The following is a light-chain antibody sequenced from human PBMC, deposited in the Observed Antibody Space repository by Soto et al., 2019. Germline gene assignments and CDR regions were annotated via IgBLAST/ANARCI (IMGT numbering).Light chain of an antibody. CDR3: QQYGSSPLT. V-gene: IGKV3-20*01. Sequence: EIVLTQSPGTLSLSPGERATLSCRASQSVSSSYLAWYQQKPGQAPRLLIYGASSRATGIPDRFSGSGSGTDFTLTISRLEPADLAVYYCQQYGSSPLTFGGGTKVEV. CDR1: QSVSSSY. J-gene: IGKJ4*01. CDR2: GAS.